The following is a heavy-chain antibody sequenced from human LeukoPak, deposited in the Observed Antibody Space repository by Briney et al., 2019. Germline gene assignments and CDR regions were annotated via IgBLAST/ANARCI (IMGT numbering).Heavy chain of an antibody. CDR3: ARVGGYDSSGYYPWFFDL. CDR1: DGSISSSNYY. Sequence: SETLSLTCTVSDGSISSSNYYWGWIRQPPGKGLEWIGTIYYSGSTYYNPSLKSRVTISVDTSKNQFSLKLSSVTAADTAVYYCARVGGYDSSGYYPWFFDLWGRGTLVTVSS. J-gene: IGHJ2*01. D-gene: IGHD3-22*01. V-gene: IGHV4-39*07. CDR2: IYYSGST.